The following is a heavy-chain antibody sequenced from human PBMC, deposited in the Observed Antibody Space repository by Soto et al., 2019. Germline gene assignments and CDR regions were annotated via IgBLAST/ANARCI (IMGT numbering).Heavy chain of an antibody. Sequence: QAQLQESGPGLVRPSGTLSLTCTVSRFSVTNNKYWNWVRQSPGKALEWIGEIYHSGATYYNPSLLRRSSISIDQSKKYISLNLTSVTAADTAVYYCARDSRSCTDGGCSIMRDAFDVWGQVTLVTVSS. V-gene: IGHV4-4*02. CDR1: RFSVTNNKY. CDR3: ARDSRSCTDGGCSIMRDAFDV. CDR2: IYHSGAT. D-gene: IGHD2-15*01. J-gene: IGHJ3*01.